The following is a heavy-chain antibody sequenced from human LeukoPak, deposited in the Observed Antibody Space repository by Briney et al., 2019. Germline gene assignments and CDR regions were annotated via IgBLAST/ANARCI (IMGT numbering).Heavy chain of an antibody. J-gene: IGHJ4*02. D-gene: IGHD5-24*01. Sequence: PSETLSLTCTVSGGSISGYYWSWIRQPPGKGLEWIAHIHYSGSTNYSPSLKSRLTMSIDMSKNQFSLKLSSVTAADTAVYYCARRKDGYTYPLDYWGQGTLVTVSS. CDR3: ARRKDGYTYPLDY. V-gene: IGHV4-59*08. CDR1: GGSISGYY. CDR2: IHYSGST.